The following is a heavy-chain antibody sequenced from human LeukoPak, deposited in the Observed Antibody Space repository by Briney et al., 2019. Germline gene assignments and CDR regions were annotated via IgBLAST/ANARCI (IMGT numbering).Heavy chain of an antibody. CDR2: ISINGGST. Sequence: QPGGSLRLSCSASGTAFRTYAMHWVRQTQGQGLYYVSAISINGGSTYYADSVRGRFTISRDNSKNTLYLQMSSLRPDDTAVYYCVRTYDENPLGWFDPWGQGTVVTVSS. J-gene: IGHJ5*02. CDR3: VRTYDENPLGWFDP. V-gene: IGHV3-64D*06. D-gene: IGHD5-12*01. CDR1: GTAFRTYA.